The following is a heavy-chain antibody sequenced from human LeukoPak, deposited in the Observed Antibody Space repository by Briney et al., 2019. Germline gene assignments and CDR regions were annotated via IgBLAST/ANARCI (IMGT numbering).Heavy chain of an antibody. Sequence: ASVKVSCKASGYTFTGYYMHWVRQAPGQGLEWMGWVNPNSGGTNSAQKFQGRVTMTRDTSISAAYMVLSRLRSDDTAVYYCARGIMATNWIYYYYNYMDVWGKGTTVTVSS. CDR1: GYTFTGYY. D-gene: IGHD5-12*01. CDR2: VNPNSGGT. J-gene: IGHJ6*03. CDR3: ARGIMATNWIYYYYNYMDV. V-gene: IGHV1-2*02.